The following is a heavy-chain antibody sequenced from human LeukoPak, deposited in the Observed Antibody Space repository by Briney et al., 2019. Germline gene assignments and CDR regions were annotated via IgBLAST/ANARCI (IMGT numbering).Heavy chain of an antibody. CDR1: GVSISSGDYY. CDR3: PRGSWSSSIDY. Sequence: SETLSLTCTVSGVSISSGDYYWSWIRQPPGKGLEYIGYIYYSGSTYYNPSLKSRITISVDTSKNQFSLKLSSVTAADTAVYYCPRGSWSSSIDYWGQGTLVTVSS. D-gene: IGHD6-6*01. J-gene: IGHJ4*02. CDR2: IYYSGST. V-gene: IGHV4-30-4*01.